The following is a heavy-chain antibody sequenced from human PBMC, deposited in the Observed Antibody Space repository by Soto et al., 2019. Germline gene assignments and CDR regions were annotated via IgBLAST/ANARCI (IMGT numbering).Heavy chain of an antibody. CDR2: INHSGST. CDR3: ARGNYYYYYGMDV. Sequence: PSETLSLTCAVYGGSFSGYSWSWIRQPPGKGLEWIGEINHSGSTNYNPSPKSRVTISVDTSKNQFSLKLSSVTAAETAVYYCARGNYYYYYGMDVWGQGTTVTVSS. CDR1: GGSFSGYS. V-gene: IGHV4-34*01. J-gene: IGHJ6*02.